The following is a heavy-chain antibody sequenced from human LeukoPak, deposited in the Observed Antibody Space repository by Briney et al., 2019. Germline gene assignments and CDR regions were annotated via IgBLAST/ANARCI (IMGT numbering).Heavy chain of an antibody. CDR2: INPNSGGT. CDR3: ARTDYGSIPYY. V-gene: IGHV1-2*02. D-gene: IGHD3-10*01. CDR1: GYTFTGYY. Sequence: ASVKVSRKASGYTFTGYYIHWVRQAPGQGLEWMGWINPNSGGTNYAQKFQGRVTMTRDTSISTAYMELSGLRSDDTAVYYCARTDYGSIPYYWGQGTLVTVSS. J-gene: IGHJ4*02.